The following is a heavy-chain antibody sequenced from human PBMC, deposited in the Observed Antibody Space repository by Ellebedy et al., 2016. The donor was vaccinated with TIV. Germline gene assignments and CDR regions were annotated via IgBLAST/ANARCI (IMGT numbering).Heavy chain of an antibody. V-gene: IGHV3-11*01. Sequence: PGGSLRLSCAASGFTFSGSYMSWFRQAPGKGPEWVSYISYSGDLMYYADSVKGRFTTSRDNAGNSLYLQMNSLRAEDTAVYYCARLGVIAAAGASDYWGQGTLVIVSS. CDR2: ISYSGDLM. D-gene: IGHD6-13*01. CDR1: GFTFSGSY. CDR3: ARLGVIAAAGASDY. J-gene: IGHJ4*02.